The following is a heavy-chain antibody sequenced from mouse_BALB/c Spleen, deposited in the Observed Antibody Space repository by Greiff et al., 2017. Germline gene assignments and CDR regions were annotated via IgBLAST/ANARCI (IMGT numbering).Heavy chain of an antibody. Sequence: QVHVKQSGAELVRPGTSVKVSCKASGYAFTNYLIEWVKQRPGQGLEWIGVINPGSGGTNYNEKFKGKATLTADKSSSTAYMQLSSLTSDDSAVYFCAREGYYYAMDYWGQGTSVTVSS. D-gene: IGHD3-3*01. CDR1: GYAFTNYL. CDR3: AREGYYYAMDY. V-gene: IGHV1-54*01. CDR2: INPGSGGT. J-gene: IGHJ4*01.